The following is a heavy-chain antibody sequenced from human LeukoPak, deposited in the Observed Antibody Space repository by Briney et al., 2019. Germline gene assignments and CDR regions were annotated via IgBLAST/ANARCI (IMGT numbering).Heavy chain of an antibody. CDR2: INPNSGGT. CDR3: ARVRGVMVIWYNWFDP. Sequence: ASVKVSCKASGYTFTGYYMHWVRQAPGQGLEWMGWINPNSGGTNYAQKFQGRVTMTRDTSISTAYMELSRLRSDDTAVYYCARVRGVMVIWYNWFDPWGQGTLVTVSS. CDR1: GYTFTGYY. D-gene: IGHD3-16*01. V-gene: IGHV1-2*02. J-gene: IGHJ5*02.